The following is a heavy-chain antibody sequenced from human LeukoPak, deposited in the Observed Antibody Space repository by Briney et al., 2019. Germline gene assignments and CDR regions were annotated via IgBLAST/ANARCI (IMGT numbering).Heavy chain of an antibody. J-gene: IGHJ5*02. D-gene: IGHD3-16*01. Sequence: GGSLRLSCSTSGFTFSDYYMAWVRQAPGKGLECVAYVSNGVYNLVYADSVKGRFTIFRDDAKKSLYLHMSSLRVGDTAVYYCARLYDYASPLDLWGRGTLVSVSS. V-gene: IGHV3-11*01. CDR3: ARLYDYASPLDL. CDR2: VSNGVYNL. CDR1: GFTFSDYY.